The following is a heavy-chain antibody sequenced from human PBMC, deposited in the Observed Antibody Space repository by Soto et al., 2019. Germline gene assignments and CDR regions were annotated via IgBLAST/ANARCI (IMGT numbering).Heavy chain of an antibody. CDR2: IIPILDIA. CDR3: ARSLGLCTGSGCRDY. CDR1: GGNFNTYT. V-gene: IGHV1-69*02. Sequence: QVQLLQSGTEVKKPGSSAKVSCRASGGNFNTYTISWVRQAPGQGLEWLGRIIPILDIASYAQKFQGRVNITADKSTNTVYKAMSSLRSEYTAVYFCARSLGLCTGSGCRDYWGQRTLVSVSP. D-gene: IGHD2-8*02. J-gene: IGHJ4*02.